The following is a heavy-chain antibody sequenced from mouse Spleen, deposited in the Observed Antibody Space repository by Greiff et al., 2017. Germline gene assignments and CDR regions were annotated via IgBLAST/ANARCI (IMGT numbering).Heavy chain of an antibody. D-gene: IGHD2-4*01. J-gene: IGHJ1*03. CDR2: ISSGSSTI. Sequence: EVKLVESGGGLVKPGGSLKLSCAASGFTFSDYGMHWVRQAPEKGLEWVAYISSGSSTIYYADTVKGRFTISRDNAKNTLFLQMTSLRSEDTAMYYCARGDYYDYGKWYFDVWGTGTTVTVSS. V-gene: IGHV5-17*01. CDR3: ARGDYYDYGKWYFDV. CDR1: GFTFSDYG.